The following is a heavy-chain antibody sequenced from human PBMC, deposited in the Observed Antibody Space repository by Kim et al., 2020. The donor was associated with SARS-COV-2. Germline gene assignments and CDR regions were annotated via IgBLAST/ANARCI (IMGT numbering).Heavy chain of an antibody. J-gene: IGHJ6*02. Sequence: ASVKVSCKASGYTFTSYGISWVRQAPGQGLEWMGWISAYNGNTNYAQKLQGRVTMTTDTSTSTAYMELRSLRSDDTAVYYCARGHLIVVVPADPDVYYYYYGMDVWGQGTTVTVSS. CDR3: ARGHLIVVVPADPDVYYYYYGMDV. D-gene: IGHD2-2*01. V-gene: IGHV1-18*01. CDR2: ISAYNGNT. CDR1: GYTFTSYG.